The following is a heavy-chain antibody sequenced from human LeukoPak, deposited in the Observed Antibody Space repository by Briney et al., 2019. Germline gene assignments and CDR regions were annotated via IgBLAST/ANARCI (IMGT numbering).Heavy chain of an antibody. J-gene: IGHJ5*02. CDR2: INWNGDST. V-gene: IGHV3-20*04. CDR3: ARDELLNRNWFDP. CDR1: GFKFDDYG. Sequence: GGSLRLSCRGSGFKFDDYGVTWVRQAPGKGLEWVSDINWNGDSTGYAHSVRGRFTISRDNSKNSVYLQMNSLRVEDTAFYYCARDELLNRNWFDPWGQGTLVTVSS. D-gene: IGHD3-10*01.